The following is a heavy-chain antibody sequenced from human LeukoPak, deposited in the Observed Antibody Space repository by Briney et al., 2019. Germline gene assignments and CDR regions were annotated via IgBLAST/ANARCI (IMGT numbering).Heavy chain of an antibody. CDR1: GFTFSTYW. J-gene: IGHJ4*02. CDR2: IKEDGSDK. Sequence: GGSLRLSCAASGFTFSTYWMKWVRQAPGKGLEWVASIKEDGSDKYYVDSVKGRFSISRDNSKNTLYLQMNSLRAEDTAVYYCARDRHGSGVFDYWGQGTLVTVSS. D-gene: IGHD3-10*01. V-gene: IGHV3-7*01. CDR3: ARDRHGSGVFDY.